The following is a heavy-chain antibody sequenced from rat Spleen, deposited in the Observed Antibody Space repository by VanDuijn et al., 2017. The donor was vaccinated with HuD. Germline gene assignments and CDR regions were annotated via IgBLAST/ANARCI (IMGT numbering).Heavy chain of an antibody. CDR3: ARATFAY. CDR1: GFTFSDYY. J-gene: IGHJ3*01. V-gene: IGHV5-29*01. Sequence: EVQLVESDGGLVQPGRSLKLSCAASGFTFSDYYMAWVRQAPTKGLEWVATISYDGSSTYYRDSVKGRFTISRDNAKSTLYLQMDSLRSEDTATYYCARATFAYWGQGTLVTVSS. CDR2: ISYDGSST. D-gene: IGHD3-4*01.